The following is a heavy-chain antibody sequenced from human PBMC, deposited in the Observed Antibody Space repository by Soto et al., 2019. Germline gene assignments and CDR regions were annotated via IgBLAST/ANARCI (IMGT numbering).Heavy chain of an antibody. CDR2: IWYDGSNK. CDR1: GAIFSGYG. Sequence: QKYLVESGGGVVQPGGSLRLSCVASGAIFSGYGMHWVRKAPGKGLEWVAVIWYDGSNKYYADSVKGRFTISRDNYLQMDSLRAEDTAVYYCARDGIGGTVFRGFCDYWGQGTLVTVSS. CDR3: ARDGIGGTVFRGFCDY. D-gene: IGHD1-7*01. J-gene: IGHJ4*02. V-gene: IGHV3-33*01.